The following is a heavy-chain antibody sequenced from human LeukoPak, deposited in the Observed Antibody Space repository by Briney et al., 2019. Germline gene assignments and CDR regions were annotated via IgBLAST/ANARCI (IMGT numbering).Heavy chain of an antibody. CDR2: IYTSGIT. CDR3: ARRNYDFWSGYHGYFDL. CDR1: GGSISSGSYY. D-gene: IGHD3-3*01. Sequence: PSETLSLTCTVSGGSISSGSYYWSWIRQPAGKGLEWIGRIYTSGITNYNPSLKSRVTISVDTSKNQFSLKLSSVTAADTAVYYCARRNYDFWSGYHGYFDLWGRGTLVTVSS. J-gene: IGHJ2*01. V-gene: IGHV4-61*02.